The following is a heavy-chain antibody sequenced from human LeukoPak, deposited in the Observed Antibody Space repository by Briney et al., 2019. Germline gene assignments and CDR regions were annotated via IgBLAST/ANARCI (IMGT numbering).Heavy chain of an antibody. V-gene: IGHV3-23*01. CDR3: ARDGEYGDYLDY. Sequence: GGSLRLSCAASGFTFSSYAMSWVRQAPGKGLEWVSDISGSGGSTYYADSVKGRFTISRENAKNSLYLQMNSLRAGDTAVYYCARDGEYGDYLDYWGQGTLVTVSS. CDR2: ISGSGGST. CDR1: GFTFSSYA. D-gene: IGHD4-17*01. J-gene: IGHJ4*02.